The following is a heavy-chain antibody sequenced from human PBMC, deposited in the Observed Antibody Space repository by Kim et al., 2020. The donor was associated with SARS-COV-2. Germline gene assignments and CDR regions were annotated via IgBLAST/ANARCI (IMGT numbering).Heavy chain of an antibody. Sequence: SETLSLTCTVSGGSISSYYWSWIRQPPGKGLEWIGYIYYSGSTNYNPSLKSRVTISVDTSKNQFSLKLSSVTAADTAVYYCARLGGKRDYDFWSGYWDYYYYGMDVWGQGTTVTVSS. CDR1: GGSISSYY. CDR2: IYYSGST. CDR3: ARLGGKRDYDFWSGYWDYYYYGMDV. D-gene: IGHD3-3*01. V-gene: IGHV4-59*08. J-gene: IGHJ6*02.